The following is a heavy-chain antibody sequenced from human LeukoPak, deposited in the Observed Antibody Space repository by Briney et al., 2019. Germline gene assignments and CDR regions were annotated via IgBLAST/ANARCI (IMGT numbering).Heavy chain of an antibody. J-gene: IGHJ4*02. CDR3: ARDHFYYGDYGYFDY. D-gene: IGHD4-17*01. CDR1: GFTVSSNY. V-gene: IGHV3-66*01. CDR2: IYSGGSI. Sequence: PGGSLRLSCAASGFTVSSNYMSWVRQAPGRGLEWVSVIYSGGSIYYADSVKGRFTISRDNSKNTLYLQMNSLRAEDTAVYYCARDHFYYGDYGYFDYWGQGTLVTVSS.